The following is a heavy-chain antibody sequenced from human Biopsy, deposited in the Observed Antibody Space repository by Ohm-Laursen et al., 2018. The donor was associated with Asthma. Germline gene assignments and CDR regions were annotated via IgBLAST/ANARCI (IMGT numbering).Heavy chain of an antibody. Sequence: SVKVSCKAPGGTFSNFAISWVRQAPGQGLEWLGGIMTVFGTTNYAQKFQGRVTITADETTSTAYMEVTSLRSEDTAIYYCARCQVGYSSGWSLLLKKIYYSGMDVGGQGTAVTVSS. J-gene: IGHJ6*02. CDR1: GGTFSNFA. V-gene: IGHV1-69*13. D-gene: IGHD6-19*01. CDR3: ARCQVGYSSGWSLLLKKIYYSGMDV. CDR2: IMTVFGTT.